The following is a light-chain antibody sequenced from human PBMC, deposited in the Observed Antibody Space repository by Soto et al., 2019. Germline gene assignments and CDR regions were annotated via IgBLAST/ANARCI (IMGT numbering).Light chain of an antibody. J-gene: IGKJ1*01. CDR1: QSLRSS. CDR3: QQYGSSSGT. V-gene: IGKV3-20*01. Sequence: ETLMTQSPDTLSVSLGERATLSCRASQSLRSSLAWYQQKPGQAPRLLIYDASSRATGIPARFSGSGSGTEFTLTISRLEPEDFAVYYCQQYGSSSGTFRQATRWIS. CDR2: DAS.